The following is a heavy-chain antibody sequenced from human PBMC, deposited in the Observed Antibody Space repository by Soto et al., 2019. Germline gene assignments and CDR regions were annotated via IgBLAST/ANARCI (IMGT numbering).Heavy chain of an antibody. D-gene: IGHD1-26*01. CDR1: GYTFTSYL. CDR3: ARVLGGATPFFVY. Sequence: ASVKVSCKASGYTFTSYLIHWVRQAPGQGLEWMGIINPSGGSANYAQKFQGRVTMTRDTSTSTVYMELSSLRSEDTAVYYCARVLGGATPFFVYWGQGTLVTVSS. CDR2: INPSGGSA. J-gene: IGHJ4*02. V-gene: IGHV1-46*01.